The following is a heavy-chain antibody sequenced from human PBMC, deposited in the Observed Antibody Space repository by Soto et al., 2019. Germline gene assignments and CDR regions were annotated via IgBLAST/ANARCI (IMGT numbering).Heavy chain of an antibody. Sequence: EVQLVESGGGLVKPGGSLRLSCAASGFTFSSYSMNWVRQAPGKGLEWVSSISSSSCYIYYADSVKGRFTISRDNAKNSLYLQMNSLRAEDTAVYYCARDLSYYDSSGYYEGYYYYGMDVWGQGTTVTVSS. V-gene: IGHV3-21*01. D-gene: IGHD3-22*01. J-gene: IGHJ6*02. CDR2: ISSSSCYI. CDR3: ARDLSYYDSSGYYEGYYYYGMDV. CDR1: GFTFSSYS.